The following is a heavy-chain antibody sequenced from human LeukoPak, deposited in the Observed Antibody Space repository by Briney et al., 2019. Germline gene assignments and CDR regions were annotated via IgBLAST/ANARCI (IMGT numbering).Heavy chain of an antibody. J-gene: IGHJ6*04. V-gene: IGHV1-2*04. CDR1: GYTFTGYY. Sequence: ASVKVSCKASGYTFTGYYMYWVRQAPGQGLEWMGWINPNSGGTNYAQKFQGWVTMTRDTSISTAYMGLSRLRSDDTAVYYCAREARGAALRYGMDVWGKGTTVTVSS. D-gene: IGHD3-10*01. CDR3: AREARGAALRYGMDV. CDR2: INPNSGGT.